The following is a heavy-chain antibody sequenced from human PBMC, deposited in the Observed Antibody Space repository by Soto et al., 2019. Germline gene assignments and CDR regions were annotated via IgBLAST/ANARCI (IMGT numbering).Heavy chain of an antibody. D-gene: IGHD6-19*01. CDR2: ISGYKGDT. V-gene: IGHV1-18*01. Sequence: VASVKVSCKTSGYTFSNYGVSWVRQAPGQGLEWMGWISGYKGDTNFAQKFQGRVTMTTDTSTSTAYMELRSLTSDDTAVYYCARDKWVAVAGSFDYWGQGSLVTVSS. CDR3: ARDKWVAVAGSFDY. J-gene: IGHJ4*02. CDR1: GYTFSNYG.